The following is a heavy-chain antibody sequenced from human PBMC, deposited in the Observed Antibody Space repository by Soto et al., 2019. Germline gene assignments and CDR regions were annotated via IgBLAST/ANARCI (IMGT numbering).Heavy chain of an antibody. V-gene: IGHV3-15*07. J-gene: IGHJ4*02. CDR1: GFSFINAW. Sequence: EVQVVESGGGLVKPGASLRLSCTVSGFSFINAWVTWVRQAPGKGLEWVGRMKSNPDGGTTDYAAPVKGRFTISRDDSKKTMFLQMDSLGSEDTGVYYCVPRACDGGTYFVYWGQGTLVTVPS. CDR2: MKSNPDGGTT. D-gene: IGHD1-26*01. CDR3: VPRACDGGTYFVY.